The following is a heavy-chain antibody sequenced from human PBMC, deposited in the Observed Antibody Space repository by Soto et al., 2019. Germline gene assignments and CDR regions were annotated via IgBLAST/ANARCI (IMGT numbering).Heavy chain of an antibody. Sequence: QVQLVQSGAEVKKPGSSVKVSCKASGGTFSSYAISWVRQAPGQGLEWMGGIIPIFGTANYAQKFQGRVTITADESTSTAYMELSSLRSEDTAVYYCAREFDGRSNSWYPGFDPWGQGTLVTVSS. CDR1: GGTFSSYA. CDR2: IIPIFGTA. CDR3: AREFDGRSNSWYPGFDP. V-gene: IGHV1-69*01. D-gene: IGHD6-13*01. J-gene: IGHJ5*02.